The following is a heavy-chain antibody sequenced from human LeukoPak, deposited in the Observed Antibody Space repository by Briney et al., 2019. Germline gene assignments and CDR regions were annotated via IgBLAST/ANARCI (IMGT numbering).Heavy chain of an antibody. Sequence: QPGGSLRLSCAASGFTFSSYWMHWVRQAPGKGLEWVANIKQDGSEKYYVDSVKGRFTISRDNAKNSLYLQMNSLRAEDTAVYYCARDLVATVNWYFDLWGRGTLVTVSS. CDR2: IKQDGSEK. D-gene: IGHD5-12*01. J-gene: IGHJ2*01. CDR3: ARDLVATVNWYFDL. V-gene: IGHV3-7*01. CDR1: GFTFSSYW.